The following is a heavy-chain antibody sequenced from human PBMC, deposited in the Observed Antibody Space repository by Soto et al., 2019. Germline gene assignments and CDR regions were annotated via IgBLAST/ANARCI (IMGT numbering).Heavy chain of an antibody. D-gene: IGHD5-12*01. CDR3: ARDGRGYDPENYFDY. CDR2: IKQDGSEK. Sequence: LSCAASGFTFSSYWMSWVRQAPGKGLEWVANIKQDGSEKYYVDSVKGRFTISRDNAKNSLYLQMNSLRAEDTAVYYCARDGRGYDPENYFDYWGQGTLVTVSS. J-gene: IGHJ4*02. CDR1: GFTFSSYW. V-gene: IGHV3-7*01.